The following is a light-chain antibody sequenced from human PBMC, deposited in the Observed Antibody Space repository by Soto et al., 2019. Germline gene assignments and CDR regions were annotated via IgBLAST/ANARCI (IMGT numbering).Light chain of an antibody. V-gene: IGLV1-40*01. CDR1: SSNIGTGYD. CDR3: QSYDTSLGGSYV. CDR2: GDI. J-gene: IGLJ1*01. Sequence: QSGLKKPSTVAVAAGQRDTISCTGSSSNIGTGYDVHWYQQLPGKVPKLLISGDINRPSGVPDRFSGSKSGTSASLAITGLQAEDEADYYCQSYDTSLGGSYVFGTGTKVTVL.